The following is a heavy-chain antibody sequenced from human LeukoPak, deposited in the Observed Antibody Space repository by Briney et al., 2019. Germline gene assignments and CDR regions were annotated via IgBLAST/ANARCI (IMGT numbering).Heavy chain of an antibody. CDR1: GGSISSGGYY. CDR3: ARDCSGGSCSGPGDY. D-gene: IGHD2-15*01. Sequence: SETLSLTCTVSGGSISSGGYYWSWIRQHPGKGLEWIGYIYYSGSTYYNPSLKSRVTISVDTSKNQFSLKLSSVTAADTAVYYCARDCSGGSCSGPGDYWGQGTLVTVSS. J-gene: IGHJ4*02. V-gene: IGHV4-31*03. CDR2: IYYSGST.